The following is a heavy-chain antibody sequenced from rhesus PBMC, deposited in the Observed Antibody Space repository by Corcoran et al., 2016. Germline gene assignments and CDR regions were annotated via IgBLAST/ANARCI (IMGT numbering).Heavy chain of an antibody. D-gene: IGHD3-16*01. CDR2: IYGSGSTT. CDR3: ARQGAYYSGSYYYFLDY. CDR1: GGAISSNY. J-gene: IGHJ4*01. Sequence: QVPLQESGPGLVKPLETLSLTCAVSGGAISSNYWSWLSQPPGEGLEWCGDIYGSGSTTHYNPSLQSRVTVSVDTSKIQFSLKLSSVTAADTAVYYCARQGAYYSGSYYYFLDYWGQGVLVTVSS. V-gene: IGHV4S11*01.